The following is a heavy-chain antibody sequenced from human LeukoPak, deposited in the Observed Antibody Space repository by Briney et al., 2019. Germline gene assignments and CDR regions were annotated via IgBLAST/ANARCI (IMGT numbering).Heavy chain of an antibody. Sequence: ASVKVSCKASGYTFTGYYMHWVRQAPGQGLEWMGWINPNSGGTNYAQKFQGRVTMTRDTSISTAYMELSRLRSDDTAVYYCARVVGPYCSGGSCSNWFDPWGQGTLVTVSS. D-gene: IGHD2-15*01. CDR2: INPNSGGT. J-gene: IGHJ5*02. CDR3: ARVVGPYCSGGSCSNWFDP. V-gene: IGHV1-2*02. CDR1: GYTFTGYY.